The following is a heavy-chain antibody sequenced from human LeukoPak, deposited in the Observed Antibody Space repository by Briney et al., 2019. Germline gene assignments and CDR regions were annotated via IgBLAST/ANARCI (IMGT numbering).Heavy chain of an antibody. CDR3: PSGSYQLLYRMTYYGMDV. D-gene: IGHD2-2*02. J-gene: IGHJ6*02. CDR2: INHSGST. CDR1: GGSFSGYY. V-gene: IGHV4-34*01. Sequence: SETLSLTCAVYGGSFSGYYWSWIRQPPGKGLEGIGEINHSGSTNYNPSLKSRVTISVDTSKNHFSLKLSCVTAADTPVYYCPSGSYQLLYRMTYYGMDVWGQGTTVTVSS.